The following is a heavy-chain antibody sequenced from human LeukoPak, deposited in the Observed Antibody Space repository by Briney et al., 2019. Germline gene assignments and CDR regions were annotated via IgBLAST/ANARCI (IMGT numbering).Heavy chain of an antibody. CDR3: ARDPFYEEVKEYGMDV. CDR1: GYNFAGYY. Sequence: ASVKVSCKASGYNFAGYYMNWVRQAPGQGLEWMGWIDARSSATNYGQKFQGRIIMTRDTSISTAYMELSSLTSDDTAVYYCARDPFYEEVKEYGMDVWGQGTTVSVSS. J-gene: IGHJ6*02. V-gene: IGHV1-2*02. CDR2: IDARSSAT. D-gene: IGHD2/OR15-2a*01.